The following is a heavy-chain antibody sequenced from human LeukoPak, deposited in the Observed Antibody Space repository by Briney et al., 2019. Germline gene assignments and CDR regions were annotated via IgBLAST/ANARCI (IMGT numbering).Heavy chain of an antibody. J-gene: IGHJ4*02. D-gene: IGHD1-26*01. Sequence: GGSLRLSCAASGFTFSSYEMNWVRQAPGKGLEWVSYISSSGSTIYYADSVKGRFTISRDNAKNSLYLQMNSLRAEDTAVYYCARPTVGTTAWDYFDYWGQGTLVTVSS. CDR1: GFTFSSYE. V-gene: IGHV3-48*03. CDR3: ARPTVGTTAWDYFDY. CDR2: ISSSGSTI.